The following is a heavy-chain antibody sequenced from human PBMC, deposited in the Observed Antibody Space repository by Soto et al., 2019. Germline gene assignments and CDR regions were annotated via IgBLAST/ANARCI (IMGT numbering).Heavy chain of an antibody. D-gene: IGHD5-12*01. Sequence: QVQLVESGGGVVQPGRSLRLSCAASGFTFSSYGMHWVRQAPGKGLEWVAVIWYDGSNKYYADSVKGRFTISRDNSKNTLYLQMNSLRAEDTAVYYCARDRRGEMATIRDAFEIWGQGTMVTVSS. CDR1: GFTFSSYG. CDR3: ARDRRGEMATIRDAFEI. V-gene: IGHV3-33*01. CDR2: IWYDGSNK. J-gene: IGHJ3*02.